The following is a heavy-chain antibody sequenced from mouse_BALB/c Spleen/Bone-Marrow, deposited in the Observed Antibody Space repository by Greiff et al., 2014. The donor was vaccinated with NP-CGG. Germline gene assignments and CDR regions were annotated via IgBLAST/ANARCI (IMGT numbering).Heavy chain of an antibody. J-gene: IGHJ4*01. CDR1: GFSLTNYG. CDR3: ARITTATGAMDY. V-gene: IGHV2-9*02. D-gene: IGHD1-2*01. CDR2: IWADGST. Sequence: QVQLQQSGPGLVAPSQILSITCTVSGFSLTNYGVHWVRQPPGKGLEWLGVIWADGSTNYNSALMSRLSISKDNSKSQVFFKMNSLQTDDTAMYYCARITTATGAMDYWGQGTSVTVSS.